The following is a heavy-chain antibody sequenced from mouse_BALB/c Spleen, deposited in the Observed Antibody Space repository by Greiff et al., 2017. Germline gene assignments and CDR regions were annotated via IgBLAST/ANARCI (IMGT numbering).Heavy chain of an antibody. CDR3: ARDDYGDY. CDR1: GYAFTNYL. Sequence: QVQLQQSGAELVRPGTSVKVSCKASGYAFTNYLIEWVKQRPGQGLEWIGVINPGSGGTNYNEKFKGKATLTADKSSSTAYMQLSSLTSDDSAVYFCARDDYGDYWGQGTTLTVSS. CDR2: INPGSGGT. V-gene: IGHV1-54*01. J-gene: IGHJ2*01. D-gene: IGHD2-4*01.